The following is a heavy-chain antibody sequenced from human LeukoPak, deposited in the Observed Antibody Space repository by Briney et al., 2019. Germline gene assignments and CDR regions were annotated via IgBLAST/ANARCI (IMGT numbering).Heavy chain of an antibody. J-gene: IGHJ4*02. CDR1: GYTFTDYY. Sequence: ASVKISCKVTGYTFTDYYMHWVQQAPGKGLEWMGLVDPEDGETIYAEKFQGRVTITADTSTDTAYMELSSLRSEDTAVYYCATAGVDGDRNFDYWGQGTLVTVS. V-gene: IGHV1-69-2*01. CDR2: VDPEDGET. D-gene: IGHD4-17*01. CDR3: ATAGVDGDRNFDY.